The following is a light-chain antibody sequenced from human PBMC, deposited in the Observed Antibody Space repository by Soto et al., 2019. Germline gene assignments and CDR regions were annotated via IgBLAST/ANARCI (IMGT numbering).Light chain of an antibody. CDR3: QHYNMWTGT. Sequence: EIVLTQSPATLSSFPGDRVTLSCRASQYINTRLAWYQHRPGQAPRLLIYQTSIRAAGIPARFSGSGSGTEFTLTISSLQSEDVAVYYCQHYNMWTGTFGPGTKVDIK. CDR2: QTS. CDR1: QYINTR. V-gene: IGKV3D-15*01. J-gene: IGKJ3*01.